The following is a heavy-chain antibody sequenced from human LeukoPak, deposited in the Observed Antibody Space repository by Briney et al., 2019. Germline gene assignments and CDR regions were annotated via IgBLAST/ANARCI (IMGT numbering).Heavy chain of an antibody. D-gene: IGHD1-26*01. Sequence: GGSLRLSCAASGFTFSRYWMSWVRQAPGKGLEWVGRIKSKTDGGTTDYAAPVKGRFTISRDDSKNTLYLQMNSLKTEDTAVYYCTTDGKWELRVYYWGQGTLVTVSS. CDR2: IKSKTDGGTT. CDR1: GFTFSRYW. CDR3: TTDGKWELRVYY. J-gene: IGHJ4*02. V-gene: IGHV3-15*01.